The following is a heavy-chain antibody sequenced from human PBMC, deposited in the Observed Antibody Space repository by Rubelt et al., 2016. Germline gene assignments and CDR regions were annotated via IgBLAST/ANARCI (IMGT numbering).Heavy chain of an antibody. D-gene: IGHD3-3*01. V-gene: IGHV1-24*01. Sequence: QVQLVQSGAEVKQPGASVKVSCKVSGSRLSDFSIHWVRQSPAKGLEWMGGFHPEEADAMFAQKFTGGVTMTEATSPDTAYMELSSLRFEDTAVYYCATAEGLAYGLDVWGQGTTVTVSS. J-gene: IGHJ6*02. CDR1: GSRLSDFS. CDR3: ATAEGLAYGLDV. CDR2: FHPEEADA.